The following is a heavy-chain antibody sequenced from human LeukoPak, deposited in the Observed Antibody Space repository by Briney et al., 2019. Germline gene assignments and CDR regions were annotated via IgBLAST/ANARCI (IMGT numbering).Heavy chain of an antibody. D-gene: IGHD1-26*01. Sequence: GESLKISCQGSEYSFATYWIAWLRQMPGKGLEWMGIIYPSDSDTRYSPSFQGQVTISADKSIKTAYLQWSSLEASDTAMYYCARPLQGIVGATGFDYWGQGTLVTVSS. J-gene: IGHJ4*02. CDR3: ARPLQGIVGATGFDY. CDR1: EYSFATYW. CDR2: IYPSDSDT. V-gene: IGHV5-51*01.